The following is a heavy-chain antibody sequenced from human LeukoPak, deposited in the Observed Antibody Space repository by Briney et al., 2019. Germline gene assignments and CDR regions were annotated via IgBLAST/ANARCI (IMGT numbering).Heavy chain of an antibody. Sequence: ASVTVSFKASGYTFTSYGISWVRQAPGQGNEWMGWISAYNGNTNYAQKLQGRVTMTTDTSTSTAYMELRSLRSDDTAVYYCARGVAATEGVSYWGQGTLVTVSS. CDR1: GYTFTSYG. CDR3: ARGVAATEGVSY. D-gene: IGHD2-15*01. J-gene: IGHJ4*02. CDR2: ISAYNGNT. V-gene: IGHV1-18*01.